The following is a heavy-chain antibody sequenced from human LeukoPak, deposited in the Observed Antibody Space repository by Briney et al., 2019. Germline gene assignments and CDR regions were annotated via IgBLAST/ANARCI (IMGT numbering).Heavy chain of an antibody. CDR3: ARGDDYYDSSGYFSHYFDY. J-gene: IGHJ4*02. D-gene: IGHD3-22*01. CDR2: IYYSGST. Sequence: SETLSLTCTVSGGSISSSSYYWGWIRQPPGKGLEWIGSIYYSGSTYYNPSLKSRVTISVDTSKNQFSLKLSSVTTADTAVYYCARGDDYYDSSGYFSHYFDYWGQGTLVTVSS. V-gene: IGHV4-39*07. CDR1: GGSISSSSYY.